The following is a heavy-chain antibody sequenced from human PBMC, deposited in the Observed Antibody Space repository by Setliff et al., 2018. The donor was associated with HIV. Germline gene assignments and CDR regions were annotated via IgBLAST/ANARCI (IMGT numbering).Heavy chain of an antibody. CDR3: AKDCSVGSCYYYYMDV. CDR2: ISGSGGST. CDR1: GFTFSSYA. Sequence: PGGSLRLSCAVSGFTFSSYAMSWVRQAPGKGLGWVSSISGSGGSTHYADSVKGRFTISRDNSKNTLYLQMNSLRVEDTAVYYCAKDCSVGSCYYYYMDVWDKGTTVTVSS. V-gene: IGHV3-23*01. D-gene: IGHD2-15*01. J-gene: IGHJ6*03.